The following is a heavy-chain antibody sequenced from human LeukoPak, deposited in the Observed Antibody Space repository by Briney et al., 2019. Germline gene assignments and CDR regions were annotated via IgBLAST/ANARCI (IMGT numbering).Heavy chain of an antibody. CDR1: GFTFNIYA. CDR2: IRSRGDGGTT. CDR3: TQGSGQYFNY. J-gene: IGHJ4*02. D-gene: IGHD2-15*01. V-gene: IGHV3-15*07. Sequence: GGSLRLSCAASGFTFNIYAMNWVRQAPGKGLEWVGRIRSRGDGGTTDFAAPVKGRFTISRDDSKNTLYLQMNSLTSEDTALYYCTQGSGQYFNYWGQGTLVTVSS.